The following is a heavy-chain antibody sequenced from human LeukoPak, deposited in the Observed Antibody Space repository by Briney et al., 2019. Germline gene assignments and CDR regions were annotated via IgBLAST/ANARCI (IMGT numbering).Heavy chain of an antibody. Sequence: ASETLSLTCTVSGGSISSYYWSWIRQPAGKGLEWIGRIYTSGSTNYNPSLKSRVTISVDTSKNQFSLKLSSVTAADTAVYYCARCSSLGTFDYWGQGTLVTVSS. V-gene: IGHV4-4*07. CDR2: IYTSGST. J-gene: IGHJ4*02. D-gene: IGHD3-16*01. CDR1: GGSISSYY. CDR3: ARCSSLGTFDY.